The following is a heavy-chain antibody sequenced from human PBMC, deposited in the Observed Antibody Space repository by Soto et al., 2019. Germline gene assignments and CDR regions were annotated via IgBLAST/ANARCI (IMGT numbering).Heavy chain of an antibody. CDR3: AKDREYSSSSPFDY. V-gene: IGHV3-30*18. Sequence: LRLSCAASGFTFSSYGMHWVRQAPGKGLEWVAVISYDGSNKYYADSVKGRFTISRDNSKNTLYLQMNSLRAEDTAVYYCAKDREYSSSSPFDYWGQGTLVTVSS. J-gene: IGHJ4*02. D-gene: IGHD6-6*01. CDR1: GFTFSSYG. CDR2: ISYDGSNK.